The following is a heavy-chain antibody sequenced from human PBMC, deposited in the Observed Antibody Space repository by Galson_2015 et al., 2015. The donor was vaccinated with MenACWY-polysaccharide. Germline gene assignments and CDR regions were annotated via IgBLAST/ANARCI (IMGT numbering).Heavy chain of an antibody. CDR1: GFTFTNYA. CDR2: IGGSGTT. CDR3: AKANSGGICTSGWACWFDP. Sequence: SLRLSCAASGFTFTNYAMNWVRQAPGKGLGWVSSIGGSGTTYYADSVKGRFTISRDNSKNMVYLQMNSLRAEDTAIYYCAKANSGGICTSGWACWFDPWGQGSLVTVSS. D-gene: IGHD2-15*01. V-gene: IGHV3-23*01. J-gene: IGHJ5*02.